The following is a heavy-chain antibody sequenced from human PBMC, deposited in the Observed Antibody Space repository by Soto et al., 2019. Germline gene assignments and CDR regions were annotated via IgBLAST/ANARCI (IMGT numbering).Heavy chain of an antibody. CDR3: ARDLYYDILTGYSGMDV. D-gene: IGHD3-9*01. Sequence: PGGSLRLSCAASGFTFSSYWMSWVRQAPGKGLEWVANIKQEGSEKYYVDSVKGRFTISRDNAKNSLYLQMNSLRAEDTAVYYCARDLYYDILTGYSGMDVWGQGTTVTVSS. V-gene: IGHV3-7*05. CDR1: GFTFSSYW. J-gene: IGHJ6*02. CDR2: IKQEGSEK.